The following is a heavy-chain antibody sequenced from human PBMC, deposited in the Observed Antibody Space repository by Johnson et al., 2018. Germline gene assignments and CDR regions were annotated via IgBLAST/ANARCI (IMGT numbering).Heavy chain of an antibody. CDR3: AKLGVYCSGGSCSARPNYYYYGMDV. CDR2: ISGSGGST. J-gene: IGHJ6*02. D-gene: IGHD2-15*01. Sequence: VPLVQSWGGVVQPGRSLRLSCAASGFTFSSYAMSWVRQAPGKGLEWVSAISGSGGSTYYADSVKGRFTISRDKSKNTLYLEMTSLRAEDTAVYYWAKLGVYCSGGSCSARPNYYYYGMDVWGQGTTVTVSS. V-gene: IGHV3-23*04. CDR1: GFTFSSYA.